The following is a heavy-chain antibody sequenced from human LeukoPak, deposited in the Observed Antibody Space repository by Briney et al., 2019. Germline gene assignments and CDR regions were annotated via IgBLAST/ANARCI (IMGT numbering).Heavy chain of an antibody. Sequence: ASVKVSCKASGYTFTSYYMHWVRQAPGQGLEWMGWINPNNGDTNYAQKFQGRVTMARDTSIPTVYMELSRLRSDDTAVYYCARDGPGITYYYGSGTLVYYMDVWGKGTTVTVSS. CDR3: ARDGPGITYYYGSGTLVYYMDV. CDR1: GYTFTSYY. D-gene: IGHD3-10*01. CDR2: INPNNGDT. J-gene: IGHJ6*03. V-gene: IGHV1-2*02.